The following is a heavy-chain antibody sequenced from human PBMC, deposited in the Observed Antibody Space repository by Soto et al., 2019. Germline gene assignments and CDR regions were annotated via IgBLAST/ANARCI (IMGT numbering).Heavy chain of an antibody. CDR2: ISYSAST. J-gene: IGHJ4*02. D-gene: IGHD6-13*01. CDR1: GASISSSY. CDR3: ARGGSSWYLMDS. Sequence: PSETLSLTCTVSGASISSSYWSWIRQPPGKGLEWIGFISYSASTNYNPSLRSRVTISVDTSKNQFSLKLSSVTAADTAVYFCARGGSSWYLMDSWGQGTLVTVSS. V-gene: IGHV4-59*01.